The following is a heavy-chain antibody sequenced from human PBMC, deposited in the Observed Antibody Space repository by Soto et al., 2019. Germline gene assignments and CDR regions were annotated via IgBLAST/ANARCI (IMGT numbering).Heavy chain of an antibody. CDR1: GYIFVNYG. J-gene: IGHJ6*02. Sequence: QVQLVQSGDEVKKTGASVKVSCKASGYIFVNYGIDWVRQAPGQGLEWMGWISPYTGNTHSATKIQGRLTMTTDTSTSTAYMVLGSLTSDDTAVYYCVMVDNYVTPTPQDVWGQGTTVTVSS. CDR3: VMVDNYVTPTPQDV. CDR2: ISPYTGNT. D-gene: IGHD3-16*01. V-gene: IGHV1-18*01.